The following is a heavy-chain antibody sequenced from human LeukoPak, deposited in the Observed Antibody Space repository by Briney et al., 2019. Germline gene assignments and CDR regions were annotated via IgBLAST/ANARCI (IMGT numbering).Heavy chain of an antibody. V-gene: IGHV4-61*02. CDR3: AGEVGGSWFDP. CDR2: IYSSGNT. CDR1: GGSISSGSHY. J-gene: IGHJ5*02. D-gene: IGHD1-26*01. Sequence: SETLSLTCTVSGGSISSGSHYWSWIRQPAGKGLEWIGRIYSSGNTNYNPSLKSRFTISLDTSKNQFSLNLSCVTAAATAVYYCAGEVGGSWFDPWGLGTLVTVSS.